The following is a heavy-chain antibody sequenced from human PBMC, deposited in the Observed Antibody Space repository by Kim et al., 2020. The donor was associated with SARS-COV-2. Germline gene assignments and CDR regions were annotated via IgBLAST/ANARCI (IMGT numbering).Heavy chain of an antibody. Sequence: ASVKVSCKASGYIFTNYYMHWVRQAPGQGFEWMGVINPSDGGTNYAQKFQGRVTMTRDTSTRTVYMELSSLRLEDTAVYYCANRSGSYPYWGQGTLVTVS. J-gene: IGHJ4*02. D-gene: IGHD1-26*01. CDR2: INPSDGGT. CDR3: ANRSGSYPY. V-gene: IGHV1-46*01. CDR1: GYIFTNYY.